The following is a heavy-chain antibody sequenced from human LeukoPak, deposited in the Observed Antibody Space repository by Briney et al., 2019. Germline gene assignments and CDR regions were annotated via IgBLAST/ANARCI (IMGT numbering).Heavy chain of an antibody. CDR1: GFTFSIYE. V-gene: IGHV3-48*03. J-gene: IGHJ3*02. CDR2: ISSSGSII. Sequence: GGSLRLSCVASGFTFSIYEMHWVRQAPGKGLEWLSYISSSGSIIYADSVKGRFTVSRDNVKDSMYMQMNSLRGEDTAVYYCAREFRYCSGTSCPGTFDIWGQGTMVTVSS. D-gene: IGHD2-2*01. CDR3: AREFRYCSGTSCPGTFDI.